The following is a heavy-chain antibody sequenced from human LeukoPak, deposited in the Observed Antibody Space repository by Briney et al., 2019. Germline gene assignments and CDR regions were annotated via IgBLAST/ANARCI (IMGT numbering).Heavy chain of an antibody. D-gene: IGHD1-26*01. V-gene: IGHV3-30*02. J-gene: IGHJ3*02. Sequence: GGPLRLSCAASGFTFSSYGMHWVRQAPGKGLEWVAFIRYDGSNKYYADSVKGRFTISRDNSKNTLYLQMNSLRAEDTAVYYCAKAVGATLRNAFDIWGQGTMVTVSS. CDR1: GFTFSSYG. CDR2: IRYDGSNK. CDR3: AKAVGATLRNAFDI.